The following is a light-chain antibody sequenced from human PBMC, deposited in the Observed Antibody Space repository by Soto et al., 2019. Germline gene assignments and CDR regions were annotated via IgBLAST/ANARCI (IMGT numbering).Light chain of an antibody. CDR3: SSYAGSNNPVV. J-gene: IGLJ2*01. CDR2: EVS. V-gene: IGLV2-8*01. CDR1: SSDVGGYNY. Sequence: QSALTQPPSASGSPGQSVTISCTGTSSDVGGYNYVSWYQQHPGKAHKLMIYEVSKRPSGVPDRFSGSKSGNTASLTVSGLQAEDEADYYCSSYAGSNNPVVFGGGTQLTVL.